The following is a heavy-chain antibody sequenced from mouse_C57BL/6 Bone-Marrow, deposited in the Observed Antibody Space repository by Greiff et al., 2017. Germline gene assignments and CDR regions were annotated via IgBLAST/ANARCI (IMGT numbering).Heavy chain of an antibody. CDR3: ARDQLTGYAMDY. CDR1: GFTFSSYA. Sequence: DVKLVESGGGLVKPGGSLKLSCAASGFTFSSYAMSWVRQSPEKRLEWVAEISSGGSYTYYPDTVTGRFTISRDNAKNTLYLEMSSLRSEDTAMYYGARDQLTGYAMDYWGQGTSVTVSS. CDR2: ISSGGSYT. V-gene: IGHV5-9-4*01. J-gene: IGHJ4*01.